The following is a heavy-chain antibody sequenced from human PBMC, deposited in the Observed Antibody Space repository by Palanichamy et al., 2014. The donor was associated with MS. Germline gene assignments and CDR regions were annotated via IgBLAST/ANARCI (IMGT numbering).Heavy chain of an antibody. CDR1: GFTFSSYW. Sequence: EVLLVESGGDLVQPGGSLRLSCAASGFTFSSYWMSWVRQAPGKGLEWVANIKHDGSEESYVDSVKGRFAISRDNAKNSLYLQMNSLRVADTAVYYCTRDRGMGASKNWGQGTLVTVSS. CDR2: IKHDGSEE. J-gene: IGHJ4*02. D-gene: IGHD1-26*01. V-gene: IGHV3-7*01. CDR3: TRDRGMGASKN.